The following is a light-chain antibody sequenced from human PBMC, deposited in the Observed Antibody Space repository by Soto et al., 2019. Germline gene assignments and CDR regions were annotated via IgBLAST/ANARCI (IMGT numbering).Light chain of an antibody. CDR1: SSDVGGYNY. CDR3: SSYTSSSTPWV. Sequence: QSALTQPASVSGSPGQSITISCTGTSSDVGGYNYFSWYQQHTGKAPKLMIYEVSNRPSGVSNRFSGSKSGTTASLTISGLQAEDEAGYYCSSYTSSSTPWVFGGGTKLTVL. CDR2: EVS. J-gene: IGLJ3*02. V-gene: IGLV2-14*01.